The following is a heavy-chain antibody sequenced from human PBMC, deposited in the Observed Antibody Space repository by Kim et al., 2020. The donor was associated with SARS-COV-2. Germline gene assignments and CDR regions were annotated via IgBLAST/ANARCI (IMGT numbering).Heavy chain of an antibody. Sequence: GGSLRLSCAASGFTFSSYGMHWVRQAPGKGLEWVAVIWYDGSNKYYADSVKGRFTISRDNSKNTLYLQMNSLRAEDTAVYYCARDKLLDVYSYYYGMDVWGQGTTVTVSS. J-gene: IGHJ6*02. V-gene: IGHV3-33*01. D-gene: IGHD2-15*01. CDR1: GFTFSSYG. CDR2: IWYDGSNK. CDR3: ARDKLLDVYSYYYGMDV.